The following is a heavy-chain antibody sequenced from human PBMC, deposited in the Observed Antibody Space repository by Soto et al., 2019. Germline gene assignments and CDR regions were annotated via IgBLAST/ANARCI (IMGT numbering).Heavy chain of an antibody. CDR2: IIPIFGTA. V-gene: IGHV1-69*13. CDR1: GGTFSSYA. J-gene: IGHJ5*02. D-gene: IGHD2-21*01. CDR3: ARGQASPGPDA. Sequence: GASVKVSCKASGGTFSSYAISWVRQAPGQRLEWMGGIIPIFGTANDAQKFQGRGTITADESTSTAYMELSSLRSKDTAVYYCARGQASPGPDAWGQGTLVTVSS.